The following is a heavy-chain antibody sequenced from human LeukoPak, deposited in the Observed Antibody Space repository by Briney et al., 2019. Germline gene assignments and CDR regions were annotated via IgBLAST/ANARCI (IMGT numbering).Heavy chain of an antibody. D-gene: IGHD3-3*01. J-gene: IGHJ5*02. CDR2: MNPNSGNT. V-gene: IGHV1-8*01. CDR3: ARGGPDFGVIRWFDP. CDR1: RYTFISYE. Sequence: ASVKVSCKASRYTFISYEINWVRQAPGQGLEWMGWMNPNSGNTGYAQKFQGRVSMTRNTSISTAYMELSSLRSEDTAVYYCARGGPDFGVIRWFDPWGQGTLVTVSS.